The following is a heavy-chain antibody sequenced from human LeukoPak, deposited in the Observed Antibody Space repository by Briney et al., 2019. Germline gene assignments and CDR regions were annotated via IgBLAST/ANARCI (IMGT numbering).Heavy chain of an antibody. V-gene: IGHV4-34*01. D-gene: IGHD3-3*01. Sequence: SETLSLTCAVYGGSFSGYYWSWIRQPPGKGLEWIGEINHSGSTNYNPSLRSRVTISVDAYQNQFSLKLSSVTAADTAVYYCARWYYDFWSGYYRLGYYYMDVWGKGTTVTVSS. CDR1: GGSFSGYY. CDR2: INHSGST. CDR3: ARWYYDFWSGYYRLGYYYMDV. J-gene: IGHJ6*03.